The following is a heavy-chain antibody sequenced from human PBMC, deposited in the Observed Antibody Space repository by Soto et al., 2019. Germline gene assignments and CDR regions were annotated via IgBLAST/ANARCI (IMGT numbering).Heavy chain of an antibody. CDR3: ARDLTIVPATQPRLENYGMDV. D-gene: IGHD2-2*01. V-gene: IGHV1-18*01. CDR1: GYSFTSYG. J-gene: IGHJ6*02. CDR2: ISPYNGHT. Sequence: GASVKGSCKASGYSFTSYGISWVRRAPGQGLEWMGWISPYNGHTQFVERFQARVTMTTDTSTKTAYMELRNLRSDDTARYYCARDLTIVPATQPRLENYGMDVRGQGTTVT.